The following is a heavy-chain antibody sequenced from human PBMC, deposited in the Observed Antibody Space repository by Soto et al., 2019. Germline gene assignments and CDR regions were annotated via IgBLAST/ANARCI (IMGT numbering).Heavy chain of an antibody. J-gene: IGHJ4*02. V-gene: IGHV3-9*01. CDR3: AKDKYSSGSYYYYFDY. CDR1: GFTFDDYA. D-gene: IGHD1-26*01. CDR2: ISWNSGSI. Sequence: PGGSLRLSCAASGFTFDDYAMHWVRQAPGKGLEWVSGISWNSGSIGYADSVKGRFTISRDNAKNSLYLQMNSLRAEDTALYYCAKDKYSSGSYYYYFDYWGQGT.